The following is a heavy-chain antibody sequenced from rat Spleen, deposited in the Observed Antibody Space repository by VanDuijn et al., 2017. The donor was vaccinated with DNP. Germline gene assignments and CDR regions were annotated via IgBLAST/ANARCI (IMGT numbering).Heavy chain of an antibody. V-gene: IGHV5-29*01. CDR2: IIYDGSSI. CDR1: GFIFSNYR. CDR3: ATSDSYGFAY. D-gene: IGHD1-2*01. Sequence: EVQLVESGGGLVQPGRSLKLPCVASGFIFSNYRMTWIRPAPGKGLEWVATIIYDGSSIFYRDSVKGRFTISRENTKSTLYLQMDSLRSEDTATYYCATSDSYGFAYWGQGTLVTVSS. J-gene: IGHJ3*01.